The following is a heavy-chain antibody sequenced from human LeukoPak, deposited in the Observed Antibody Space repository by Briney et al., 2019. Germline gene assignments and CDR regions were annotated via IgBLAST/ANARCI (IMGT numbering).Heavy chain of an antibody. CDR2: IASDGSST. V-gene: IGHV3-74*01. J-gene: IGHJ5*02. Sequence: GGSLRLSCAASGFTFSSYWMNWVRQAPGKGLVWVSRIASDGSSTTYADSVKGRFTISRDNAKNSLYLQMNSLRAEDTAVYYCARDRDSSSWYVEGFDPWGQGTLVTVSS. CDR3: ARDRDSSSWYVEGFDP. CDR1: GFTFSSYW. D-gene: IGHD6-13*01.